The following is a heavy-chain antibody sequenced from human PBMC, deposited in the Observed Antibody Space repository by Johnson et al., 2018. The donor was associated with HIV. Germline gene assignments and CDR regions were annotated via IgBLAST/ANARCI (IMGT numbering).Heavy chain of an antibody. CDR3: AKLPVLYGDFDDAFNI. Sequence: VQLVESGGGLVQPGGSLRLSCAASGFTFSNYAMHWVRQAPGKGLEYVSAISSNGGSTYYANSVKGRFTLSRDNSKNTLYLQMNSLRAEDTAVYYCAKLPVLYGDFDDAFNIWGQGTMVTVSS. CDR1: GFTFSNYA. CDR2: ISSNGGST. V-gene: IGHV3-64*01. D-gene: IGHD4-17*01. J-gene: IGHJ3*02.